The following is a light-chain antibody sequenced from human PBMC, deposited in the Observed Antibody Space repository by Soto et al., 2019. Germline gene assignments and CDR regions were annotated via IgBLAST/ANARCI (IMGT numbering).Light chain of an antibody. J-gene: IGLJ1*01. CDR1: SSDVGGYNY. CDR2: DVS. CDR3: SSYTTSTTLCV. V-gene: IGLV2-14*03. Sequence: QSALTQPRSVSGSPGQSVTISCTGTSSDVGGYNYVSWYQQHPGKAPKLMIYDVSNRPSGVSNRFSGSKSGNTASLTISGLQAEDEADYYCSSYTTSTTLCVFGTGTKVTVL.